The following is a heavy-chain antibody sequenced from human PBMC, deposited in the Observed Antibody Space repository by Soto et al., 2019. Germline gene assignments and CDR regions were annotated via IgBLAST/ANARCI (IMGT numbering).Heavy chain of an antibody. J-gene: IGHJ6*02. V-gene: IGHV3-30*18. CDR1: GFTFSSYG. CDR2: ISYDGSNK. CDR3: AKIKYYYDSSGPVDV. D-gene: IGHD3-22*01. Sequence: PGGSLRLSCAASGFTFSSYGMHWVRQAPGKGLEWVAVISYDGSNKYYADSVKGRFTISRDNSKNTLYLQMNSLRAEDTAVYYCAKIKYYYDSSGPVDVWGQGTTVTVSS.